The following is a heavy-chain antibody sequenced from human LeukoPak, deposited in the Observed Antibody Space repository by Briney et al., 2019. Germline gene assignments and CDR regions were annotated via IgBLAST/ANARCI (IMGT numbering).Heavy chain of an antibody. CDR1: GFTFSSYA. CDR3: AKPGYSGTYYGSFDY. V-gene: IGHV3-23*01. CDR2: ISGSGVST. D-gene: IGHD1-26*01. Sequence: GGSLRLSCAASGFTFSSYAMYWVRQAPGKGLEWASGISGSGVSTYYADSVKGRFTISRDNSKNTLYLQMNSLRAEDTAVYYCAKPGYSGTYYGSFDYWGQGTLVTVSS. J-gene: IGHJ4*02.